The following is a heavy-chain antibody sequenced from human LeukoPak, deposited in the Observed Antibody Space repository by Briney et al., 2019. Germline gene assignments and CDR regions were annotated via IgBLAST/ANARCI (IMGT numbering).Heavy chain of an antibody. CDR3: AKAPRGVVGATPYFDY. CDR2: ISWNSGSI. V-gene: IGHV3-9*01. Sequence: PGGSLRLSCAASGFTFDDYAMHWVRQAPGKGLEWVSAISWNSGSIGYADSVKGRFTISRDNAKNSLYLQMNSLRAEDTALYYCAKAPRGVVGATPYFDYWGQGTLVTVSS. D-gene: IGHD1-26*01. J-gene: IGHJ4*02. CDR1: GFTFDDYA.